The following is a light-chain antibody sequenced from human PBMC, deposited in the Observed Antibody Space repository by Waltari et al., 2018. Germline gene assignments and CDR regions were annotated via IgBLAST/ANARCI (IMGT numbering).Light chain of an antibody. CDR3: QQYDISPLT. Sequence: EIVLTQSPGTLSLSPGERATLSCRASQTVRTTYLAWYQQKPGQAPTILIYGASSRATGIPDRFSGSGSGTDFSLTISSLEPEDCAVYYCQQYDISPLTFGGGTKVEIK. J-gene: IGKJ4*01. V-gene: IGKV3-20*01. CDR2: GAS. CDR1: QTVRTTY.